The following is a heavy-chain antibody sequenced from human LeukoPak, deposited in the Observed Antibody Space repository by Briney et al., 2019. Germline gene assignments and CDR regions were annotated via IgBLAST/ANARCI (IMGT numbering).Heavy chain of an antibody. CDR2: INTDGSST. CDR1: GFTFSSYW. D-gene: IGHD3-10*01. CDR3: ARVRGVDFEY. Sequence: GGSLRLSCAASGFTFSSYWMHWVRQAPGKGLVWVSRINTDGSSTSYADSVKGRFTISRDNAKDTVYLQMNSLRAEDTAVYYCARVRGVDFEYWGQGTLVTVSS. V-gene: IGHV3-74*01. J-gene: IGHJ4*02.